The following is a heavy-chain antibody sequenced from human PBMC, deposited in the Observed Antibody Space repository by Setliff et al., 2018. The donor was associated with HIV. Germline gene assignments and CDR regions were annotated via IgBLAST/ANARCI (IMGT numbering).Heavy chain of an antibody. D-gene: IGHD1-1*01. Sequence: KPSETLSLTCAVYGRSFSGYYWSWIRQPPGKGLEWIGEITHRGITDYNPSLKSRVTISVDTSKNQFSLKLSSVTAADTAVYYCARGPGGTVPKPLDAFDIWGQGTMVTVSS. V-gene: IGHV4-34*01. J-gene: IGHJ3*02. CDR1: GRSFSGYY. CDR3: ARGPGGTVPKPLDAFDI. CDR2: ITHRGIT.